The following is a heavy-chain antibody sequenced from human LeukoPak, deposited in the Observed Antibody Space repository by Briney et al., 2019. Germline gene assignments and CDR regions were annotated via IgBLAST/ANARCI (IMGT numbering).Heavy chain of an antibody. J-gene: IGHJ6*02. Sequence: GASVKVSCKASGYTFTSYGISCVRQAPGQGLEWMGWISAYNGNTNDAQKLQCRVTMTTDTSTSTAYMELRSLRSDDTAVYYCARDRATVTTPVYYYGMDVWGQGTTVTVSS. D-gene: IGHD4-17*01. V-gene: IGHV1-18*01. CDR2: ISAYNGNT. CDR3: ARDRATVTTPVYYYGMDV. CDR1: GYTFTSYG.